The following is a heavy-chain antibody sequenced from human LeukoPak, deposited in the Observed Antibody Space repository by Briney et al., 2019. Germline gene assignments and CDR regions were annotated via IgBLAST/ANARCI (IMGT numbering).Heavy chain of an antibody. V-gene: IGHV3-53*01. J-gene: IGHJ5*02. CDR1: GFTVSSNY. CDR3: ARVTRLRFYDP. D-gene: IGHD3-3*01. CDR2: IYSGGST. Sequence: GGSLRLSCAASGFTVSSNYMSWVRQAPGKGLEWVSVIYSGGSTYYADSVKGRFTISRDNSKNTLYLQRNSLRAEDTAVYYCARVTRLRFYDPWGQGTLVTVSS.